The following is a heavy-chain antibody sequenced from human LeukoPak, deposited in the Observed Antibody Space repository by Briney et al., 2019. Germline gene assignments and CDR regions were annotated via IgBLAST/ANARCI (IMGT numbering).Heavy chain of an antibody. J-gene: IGHJ4*02. CDR1: GFIVSSNY. D-gene: IGHD2/OR15-2a*01. CDR2: IYSDGST. V-gene: IGHV3-53*01. Sequence: GGSLRLSCAASGFIVSSNYMSWVRQAPGKGLEWVSIIYSDGSTYYADSVKGRFTISKDNAKNAVYLQMNSLRAEDTAVYYCVSFYETYWGRGTLVTVSS. CDR3: VSFYETY.